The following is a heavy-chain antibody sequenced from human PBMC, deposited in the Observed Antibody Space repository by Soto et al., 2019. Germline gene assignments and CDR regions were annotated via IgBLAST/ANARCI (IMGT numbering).Heavy chain of an antibody. Sequence: GGSLRLACAASGFTFSSYEMNWVRQAPGKGLEWVSYISSSGSTIYYADSVKGRFTISRDNAKNSLYLQMNSLRAEDTAVYYCARVTTTVTTSYYYYGMDVWGQGTTVTVSS. V-gene: IGHV3-48*03. CDR1: GFTFSSYE. CDR3: ARVTTTVTTSYYYYGMDV. D-gene: IGHD4-4*01. CDR2: ISSSGSTI. J-gene: IGHJ6*02.